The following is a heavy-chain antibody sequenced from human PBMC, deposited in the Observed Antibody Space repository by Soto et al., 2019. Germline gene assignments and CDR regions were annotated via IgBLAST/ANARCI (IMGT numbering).Heavy chain of an antibody. Sequence: ASVKVSCKASGYSFTSYSIHWVRQAPGQGLEWMGWINAGNGNTKYSQKIQDRVTMTRDTSTSTVYMELSSLRSEDTAVYYCTRDRGDSSGPGYYFDYWGQGTLVTVSS. CDR1: GYSFTSYS. CDR3: TRDRGDSSGPGYYFDY. V-gene: IGHV1-3*01. D-gene: IGHD6-19*01. J-gene: IGHJ4*02. CDR2: INAGNGNT.